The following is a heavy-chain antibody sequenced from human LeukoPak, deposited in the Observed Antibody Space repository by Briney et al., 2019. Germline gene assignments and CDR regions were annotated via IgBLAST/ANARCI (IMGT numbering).Heavy chain of an antibody. D-gene: IGHD2-2*01. V-gene: IGHV4-34*01. CDR2: INHSGST. CDR3: ARITCSSTDCLFDY. J-gene: IGHJ4*02. Sequence: SETLSLTCAVYGGSFSGYYWSWIRQPPGKGLEWIGEINHSGSTNYNPSLKSRVTISVDTSKNQFSLKLSSVTAADTAIYYCARITCSSTDCLFDYWGQGTLVAVSS. CDR1: GGSFSGYY.